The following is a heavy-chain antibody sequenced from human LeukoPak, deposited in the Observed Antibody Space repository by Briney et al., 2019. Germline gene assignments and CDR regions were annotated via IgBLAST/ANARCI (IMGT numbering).Heavy chain of an antibody. CDR1: GYTFTSYG. J-gene: IGHJ6*02. CDR3: ARVAGYCSSTSCYTGVYYYYCGMDV. Sequence: ASVKVSCKASGYTFTSYGISWVRQAPGQGLEWMGWISAYNGNTNYAQKLQGRVTMTTDTSTSTAYMELRSLRSDDTAVYYCARVAGYCSSTSCYTGVYYYYCGMDVWGQGTTVTVSS. D-gene: IGHD2-2*02. CDR2: ISAYNGNT. V-gene: IGHV1-18*01.